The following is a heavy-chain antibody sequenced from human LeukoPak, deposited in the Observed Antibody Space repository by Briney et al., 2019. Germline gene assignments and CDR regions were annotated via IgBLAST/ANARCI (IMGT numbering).Heavy chain of an antibody. V-gene: IGHV3-48*03. J-gene: IGHJ6*02. CDR3: ARGHSSSWTPRDYYGMDV. D-gene: IGHD6-13*01. CDR2: ISSSGSTI. CDR1: GFTFSSYE. Sequence: GGSLRLSCAASGFTFSSYEMNWVRQAPGKGLEWVSYISSSGSTIYYADSVKGRFTISRDNAKNSLYLQMNSLRAEDTAVYYCARGHSSSWTPRDYYGMDVWGQGTTVTVSS.